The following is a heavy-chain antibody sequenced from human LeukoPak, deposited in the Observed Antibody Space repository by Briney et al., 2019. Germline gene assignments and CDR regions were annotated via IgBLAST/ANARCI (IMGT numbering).Heavy chain of an antibody. V-gene: IGHV3-30*18. CDR3: AKDRLNYYDSSKIDAFDI. CDR2: ISYDGSDK. Sequence: PGGSLRLSCAASGFTFSSYSMNWVRQAPGKGLEWVAVISYDGSDKYYADSVKGRFTISRDNSKNTLYLQMNSLRAEDTAVYYCAKDRLNYYDSSKIDAFDIWGQGTMVTVSS. D-gene: IGHD3-22*01. J-gene: IGHJ3*02. CDR1: GFTFSSYS.